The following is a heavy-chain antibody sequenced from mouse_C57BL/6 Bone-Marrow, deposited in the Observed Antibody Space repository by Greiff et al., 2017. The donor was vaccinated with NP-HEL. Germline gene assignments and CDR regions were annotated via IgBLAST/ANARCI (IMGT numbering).Heavy chain of an antibody. CDR3: ARSGRHYAMDY. J-gene: IGHJ4*01. Sequence: QVQLQQSGPELVKPGASVKISCKASGYAFSSSWMNWVKQRPGKGLEWIGRIYPGDGDTNYNGKFKGKATLTADKSSSTAYMQLSSLTSEDSAVYFCARSGRHYAMDYWGQGTSVTVSS. CDR1: GYAFSSSW. V-gene: IGHV1-82*01. D-gene: IGHD1-3*01. CDR2: IYPGDGDT.